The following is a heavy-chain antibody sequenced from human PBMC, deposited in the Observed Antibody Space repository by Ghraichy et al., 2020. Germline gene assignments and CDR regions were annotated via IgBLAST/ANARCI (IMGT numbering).Heavy chain of an antibody. D-gene: IGHD3-10*01. CDR1: GGSFSGYY. Sequence: SETLSLTCAVYGGSFSGYYWSWIRQPPGKGLEWIGEINHSGSTNYNPSLKSRVTISVDTSKNQFSLKLSSVTAADTAVYYCARGPMVRGVIIGSGVRWFDPWGQGTLVTVSS. CDR2: INHSGST. V-gene: IGHV4-34*01. J-gene: IGHJ5*02. CDR3: ARGPMVRGVIIGSGVRWFDP.